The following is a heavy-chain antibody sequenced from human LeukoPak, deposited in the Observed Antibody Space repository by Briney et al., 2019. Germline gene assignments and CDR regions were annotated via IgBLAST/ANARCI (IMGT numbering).Heavy chain of an antibody. V-gene: IGHV4-39*01. CDR1: GGSISSSSYY. J-gene: IGHJ4*02. CDR3: ARLPRNSGSHRSKLYFDY. D-gene: IGHD1-26*01. CDR2: VYYSGST. Sequence: PSETLSLTCTVSGGSISSSSYYWGWIRQPPGKGLEWIGSVYYSGSTYYNPSLKSRVTISVDTSKNQFSLKLSSVTAADTAVYYCARLPRNSGSHRSKLYFDYWGQGTLVTVSS.